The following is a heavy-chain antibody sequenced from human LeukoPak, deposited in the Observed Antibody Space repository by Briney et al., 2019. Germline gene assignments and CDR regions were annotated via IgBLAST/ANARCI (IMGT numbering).Heavy chain of an antibody. V-gene: IGHV3-23*01. CDR3: ARVAGWHWFDP. Sequence: GGALRLSCAASGFTFSSYDMTWVRQAPGRGLEWVSSIRPSGDNTYYGDSVKGRFTIPRDNSKNTVYLQMNNMRVDDTAVYYCARVAGWHWFDPWGQGTLVTVSS. CDR2: IRPSGDNT. J-gene: IGHJ5*02. D-gene: IGHD6-19*01. CDR1: GFTFSSYD.